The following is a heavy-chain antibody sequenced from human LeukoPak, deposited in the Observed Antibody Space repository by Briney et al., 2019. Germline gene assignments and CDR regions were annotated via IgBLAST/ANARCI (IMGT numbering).Heavy chain of an antibody. V-gene: IGHV1-2*02. CDR2: INPNSGGT. J-gene: IGHJ4*02. CDR1: GYTLTGYY. CDR3: ARSLYGGYDLWY. Sequence: GASVKVSCKASGYTLTGYYMHWVRQAPGQGLDWMGWINPNSGGTNYAQKFQGRVTMTRDTSISTAYMELSRLRSDDTAVYYCARSLYGGYDLWYWGQGTLVTVPS. D-gene: IGHD5-12*01.